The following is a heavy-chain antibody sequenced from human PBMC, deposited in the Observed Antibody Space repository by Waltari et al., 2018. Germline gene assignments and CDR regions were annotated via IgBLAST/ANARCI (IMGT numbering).Heavy chain of an antibody. CDR3: VRGRCSNSVCYPNNAFDM. CDR1: GGSISTSSYY. V-gene: IGHV4-39*07. J-gene: IGHJ3*02. CDR2: IYYSGST. D-gene: IGHD3-16*02. Sequence: QLQLQESGPGLVKPSETLSLACTISGGSISTSSYYWGWIRQPPGKGLEWIGSIYYSGSTYYNPSFTSRVTISADSSRNQISLVLSSVTAADSAVYFCVRGRCSNSVCYPNNAFDMWGPGTPVLVSS.